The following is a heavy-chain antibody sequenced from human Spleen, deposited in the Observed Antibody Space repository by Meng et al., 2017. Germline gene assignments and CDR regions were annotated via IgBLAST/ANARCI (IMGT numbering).Heavy chain of an antibody. CDR3: AKDLIGGWELPDFDY. J-gene: IGHJ4*02. D-gene: IGHD1-26*01. CDR2: ISGSGGST. V-gene: IGHV3-23*01. Sequence: GESLKISCAASGFTFSSYAMSWVRQAPGKGLEWVSAISGSGGSTYYADSVKGRFTISRDNSENTLYLQMNSLRAEDTAVYYCAKDLIGGWELPDFDYWGQGTLVTVSS. CDR1: GFTFSSYA.